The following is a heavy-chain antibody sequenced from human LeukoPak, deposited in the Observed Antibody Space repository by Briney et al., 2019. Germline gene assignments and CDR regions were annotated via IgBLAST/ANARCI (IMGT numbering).Heavy chain of an antibody. CDR1: GGTFCSYA. V-gene: IGHV1-69*05. D-gene: IGHD2-15*01. J-gene: IGHJ4*02. CDR3: ARGLCSGGSCYSPFDY. CDR2: IIPIFGTA. Sequence: ASVKLSFKSSGGTFCSYAISWVRQPPGQGLEWMGRIIPIFGTANYSQKFQGRVTITTDESTSTDYMELSSLRSEDTAVYYCARGLCSGGSCYSPFDYWGQGTLVTVSS.